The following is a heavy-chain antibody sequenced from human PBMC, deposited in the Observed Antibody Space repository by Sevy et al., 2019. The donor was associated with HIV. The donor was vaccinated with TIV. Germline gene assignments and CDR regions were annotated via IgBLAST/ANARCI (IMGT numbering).Heavy chain of an antibody. Sequence: LETLSLTCTVSGGSISSYYWSWIRQPPGKGLEWIGYIYYSGSTNYNPSLKSRVTISVDTSKNQFSLKLSSVTAADTAVYYCASLNWNGGGFFDYWGQGTLVTVSS. J-gene: IGHJ4*02. CDR2: IYYSGST. V-gene: IGHV4-59*01. CDR1: GGSISSYY. CDR3: ASLNWNGGGFFDY. D-gene: IGHD1-1*01.